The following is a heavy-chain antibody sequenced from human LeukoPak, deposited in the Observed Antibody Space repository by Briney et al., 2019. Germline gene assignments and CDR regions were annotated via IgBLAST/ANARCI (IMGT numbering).Heavy chain of an antibody. J-gene: IGHJ4*02. V-gene: IGHV3-21*01. D-gene: IGHD5-18*01. CDR3: ARDSEFRGYSYGYYFDY. CDR1: GFMLSGSA. CDR2: ISSSSSYI. Sequence: GGSLRLSCAASGFMLSGSAMNWVRQAPGKGLEWVSSISSSSSYIYYADSVKGRFTISRDNAKNSLYLQMNSLRAEDTAVYYCARDSEFRGYSYGYYFDYWGQGTLVTVSS.